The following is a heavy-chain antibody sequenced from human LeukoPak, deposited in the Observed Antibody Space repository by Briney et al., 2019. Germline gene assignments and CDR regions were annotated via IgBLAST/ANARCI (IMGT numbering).Heavy chain of an antibody. CDR1: GFTFSSYG. Sequence: GGSLRLSCAASGFTFSSYGMHWVRQAPGKGLEWVAVISYDGSNKYYADSVKGRFTISRDNSKNTLYLQMNSLRAEDTAVYYCAKEPRGYSYGLRNNWFDPWGQGTLVTVSS. V-gene: IGHV3-30*18. CDR3: AKEPRGYSYGLRNNWFDP. D-gene: IGHD5-18*01. J-gene: IGHJ5*02. CDR2: ISYDGSNK.